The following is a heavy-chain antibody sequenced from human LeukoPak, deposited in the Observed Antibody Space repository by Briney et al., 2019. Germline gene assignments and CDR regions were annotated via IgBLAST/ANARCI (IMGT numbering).Heavy chain of an antibody. Sequence: GGSLRLPCAASGFTFSDYYMSWIRQAPGKGLEWVSYISSSGSTIYYADSVKGRFTISRDNAKNSLYLQMNSLRAEDTAVYYCARGQPAAIPPTFDYWGQGTLVTVSS. D-gene: IGHD2-2*01. J-gene: IGHJ4*02. CDR1: GFTFSDYY. CDR2: ISSSGSTI. V-gene: IGHV3-11*01. CDR3: ARGQPAAIPPTFDY.